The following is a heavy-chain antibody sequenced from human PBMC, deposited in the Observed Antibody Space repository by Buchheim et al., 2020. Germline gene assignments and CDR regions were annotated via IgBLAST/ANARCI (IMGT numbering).Heavy chain of an antibody. Sequence: QVQLVQSGAEVKKPGSSAKVSCKASGGTFSSYAISWVRQAPGQGLEWMGGIIPIFGTANYAQKFQGRFTITEDKSTSTAIMELSSLRSEDTAVYYCARDMIVVVPAAIREYYYYGMDVWGQGTT. J-gene: IGHJ6*02. D-gene: IGHD2-2*02. V-gene: IGHV1-69*06. CDR2: IIPIFGTA. CDR1: GGTFSSYA. CDR3: ARDMIVVVPAAIREYYYYGMDV.